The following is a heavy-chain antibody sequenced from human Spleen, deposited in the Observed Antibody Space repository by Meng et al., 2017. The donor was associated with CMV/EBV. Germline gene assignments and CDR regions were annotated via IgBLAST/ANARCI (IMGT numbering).Heavy chain of an antibody. CDR3: ARLGNDAFDI. V-gene: IGHV1-2*02. CDR1: GYTFTGYY. Sequence: ASVKVSCKASGYTFTGYYLHWVRQAPGQGLEWMGWINPNSGGTNYAQKFQGRVTMTRDTSISTAYMELRSLRSDDTAVYYCARLGNDAFDIWGQGTMVTVSS. CDR2: INPNSGGT. J-gene: IGHJ3*02.